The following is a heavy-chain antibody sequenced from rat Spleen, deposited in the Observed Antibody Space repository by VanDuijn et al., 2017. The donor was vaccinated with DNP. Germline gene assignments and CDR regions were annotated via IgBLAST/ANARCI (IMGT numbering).Heavy chain of an antibody. Sequence: EVRLVESGGDLVQPGRSLKLSCSASGFTFSNYGMAWVRQAPTKGLEWVASISTGGGDTYYRDSVRGRFTISRDNVRSTQYLQMDSLRSEDTATYYCATTNNWFAYWGQGTLVTVSS. J-gene: IGHJ3*01. CDR1: GFTFSNYG. CDR3: ATTNNWFAY. V-gene: IGHV5S13*01. CDR2: ISTGGGDT.